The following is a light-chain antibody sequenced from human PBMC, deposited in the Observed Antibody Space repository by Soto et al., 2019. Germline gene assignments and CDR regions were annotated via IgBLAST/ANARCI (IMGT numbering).Light chain of an antibody. V-gene: IGKV3-20*01. CDR1: HSVSSNY. J-gene: IGKJ1*01. CDR3: QQYGISPT. Sequence: EIVLTQSTGTLSLSPWERATLSCRSSHSVSSNYLAWYQHKPDQAPMLLIYDVSSRTTGIPDRFNGSGSGTDFTLTISRLEPVDVAVYYCQQYGISPTFGQGTKVEIK. CDR2: DVS.